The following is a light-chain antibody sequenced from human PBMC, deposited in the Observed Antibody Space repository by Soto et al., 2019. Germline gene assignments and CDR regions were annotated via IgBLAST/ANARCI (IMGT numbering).Light chain of an antibody. Sequence: DIQMTQSPSTLSASVGDTVIITCRASQSISAWVAWYQQKPGKAPKLLMNDASSLESGVPSRFSGSGSGTEFTLTISSLQPDDLGTYCCQQYNRYYSFGQGTKLEIK. J-gene: IGKJ2*03. CDR1: QSISAW. V-gene: IGKV1-5*01. CDR2: DAS. CDR3: QQYNRYYS.